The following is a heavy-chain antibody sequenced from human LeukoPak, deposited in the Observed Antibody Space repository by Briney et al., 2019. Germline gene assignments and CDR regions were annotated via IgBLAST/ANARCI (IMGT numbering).Heavy chain of an antibody. J-gene: IGHJ4*02. CDR3: ARVIDSSESYYRPFDY. CDR1: SGSLSGYY. V-gene: IGHV4-34*01. Sequence: PSETLSLTCTVYSGSLSGYYWSWLRQPPGKGLEFIGEVNDSGKVNYTPSLKSRVTVSVDAPKKQFSLKLTSVTAADTAVYYCARVIDSSESYYRPFDYWGQAIMVTVSS. D-gene: IGHD3-10*01. CDR2: VNDSGKV.